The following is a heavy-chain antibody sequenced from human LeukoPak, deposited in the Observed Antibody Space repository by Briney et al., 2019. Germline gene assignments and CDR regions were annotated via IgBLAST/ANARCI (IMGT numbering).Heavy chain of an antibody. CDR3: AKERAGYTNPYYFDY. Sequence: GGSLRPSCAASGFTFRTYAMAWVRQVPGKGLEWVSSINDSGGDTYYADSVKGRFAISRDNAQNSLYLQLSSLRAEDTAVYYCAKERAGYTNPYYFDYWGQGTLVTVSS. CDR2: INDSGGDT. V-gene: IGHV3-23*01. D-gene: IGHD3-16*02. J-gene: IGHJ4*02. CDR1: GFTFRTYA.